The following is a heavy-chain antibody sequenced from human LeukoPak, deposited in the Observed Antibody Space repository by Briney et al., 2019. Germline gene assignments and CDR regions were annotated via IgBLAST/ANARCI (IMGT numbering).Heavy chain of an antibody. V-gene: IGHV3-7*01. CDR3: ATDRAYFDY. CDR2: IKQDGSEK. D-gene: IGHD3-10*01. CDR1: GFTFSSYR. Sequence: GGSLRLSCAASGFTFSSYRMSWVRQAPGKGLEWVANIKQDGSEKNYVDSVKGRFTISRDNAKNPLYLQMSSLRVEDTAVYYCATDRAYFDYWGQGTLVTVSS. J-gene: IGHJ4*02.